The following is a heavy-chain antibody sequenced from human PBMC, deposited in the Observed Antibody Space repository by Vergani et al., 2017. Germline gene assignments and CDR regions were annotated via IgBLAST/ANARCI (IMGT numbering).Heavy chain of an antibody. V-gene: IGHV3-23*01. CDR3: AKSWYYYDSSPHDY. CDR1: LFPFPLPP. Sequence: EVQLLESGGGLVQPGGSLPLSSPSSLFPFPLPPLRSLPQVPWKGREWVSPFSCSGGCTYYAYTVKGRFTISRDTSKNTLYLQMNSLRAEYTAVYYCAKSWYYYDSSPHDYWGQGTLVTVSS. D-gene: IGHD3-22*01. J-gene: IGHJ4*02. CDR2: FSCSGGCT.